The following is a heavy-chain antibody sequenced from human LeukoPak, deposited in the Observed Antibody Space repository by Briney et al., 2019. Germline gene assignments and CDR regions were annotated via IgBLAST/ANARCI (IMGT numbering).Heavy chain of an antibody. J-gene: IGHJ3*01. CDR1: GFSFSNSG. D-gene: IGHD3-3*01. V-gene: IGHV3-30*02. CDR2: IGQDGTTK. CDR3: VKDGEWTFDV. Sequence: GGSLRLSWAASGFSFSNSGMHWVRQAPGKGLEWAAFIGQDGTTKYYVDSVKGRFTIPGDNPKKMAYLQMNNLRAEDTAIYYCVKDGEWTFDVWGQGTMVTVS.